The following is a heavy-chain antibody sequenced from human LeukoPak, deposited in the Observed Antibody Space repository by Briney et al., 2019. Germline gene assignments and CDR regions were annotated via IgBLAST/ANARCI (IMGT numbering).Heavy chain of an antibody. Sequence: GGSLRLSCAASGFTFSSYSMNWVRPAPGKGLEWVSSISSSSSYIYYADSVKGRFTISRDNAKNSLYLQMNSLRAEDTAVYYCARGVGATLDYWGQGTLVTLSS. J-gene: IGHJ4*02. CDR1: GFTFSSYS. CDR2: ISSSSSYI. D-gene: IGHD1-26*01. CDR3: ARGVGATLDY. V-gene: IGHV3-21*01.